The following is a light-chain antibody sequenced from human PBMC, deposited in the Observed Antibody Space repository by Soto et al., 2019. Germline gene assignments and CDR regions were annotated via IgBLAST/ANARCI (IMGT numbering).Light chain of an antibody. J-gene: IGLJ2*01. CDR3: SSYTSSSTLV. CDR2: DVS. Sequence: QSALTQPASVSGSPGQSITISCTGTSSDVGSYNYVSWYQQHPGKAPKLMIYDVSNRPSGVSNRFSGSKSGNTASLIISGLQAEDEADYYCSSYTSSSTLVFGGGTKVTVL. V-gene: IGLV2-14*01. CDR1: SSDVGSYNY.